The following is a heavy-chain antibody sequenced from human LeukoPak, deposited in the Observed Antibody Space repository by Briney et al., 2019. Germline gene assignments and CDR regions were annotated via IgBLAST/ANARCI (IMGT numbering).Heavy chain of an antibody. CDR3: ARVNGGGGGRCTNGVCYKNYYYYMDV. J-gene: IGHJ6*03. CDR2: IYYSGST. D-gene: IGHD2-8*01. Sequence: SETLFLTCTVSGGSISSSSYYWGWIRQPPGKGLEWIGSIYYSGSTYYNASLKSRVTISVDTSKDQVFLKLSSVTAADTAVYFCARVNGGGGGRCTNGVCYKNYYYYMDVWGKGTTVTVSS. CDR1: GGSISSSSYY. V-gene: IGHV4-39*07.